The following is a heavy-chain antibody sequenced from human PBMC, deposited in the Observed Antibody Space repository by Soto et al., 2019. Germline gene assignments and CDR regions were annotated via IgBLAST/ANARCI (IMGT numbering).Heavy chain of an antibody. V-gene: IGHV1-18*01. CDR2: ISAYNGNT. J-gene: IGHJ6*02. Sequence: ASVKVSCKASGYTFTSYGDAWVRQAPGQGLEWMGWISAYNGNTNYAQKLQGRVTMTTDTSTSTAYMELRSLRSDDTAVYYCARSPDKTYYYGSGKKYSYYGMDVWGQGTKVTVSS. CDR1: GYTFTSYG. CDR3: ARSPDKTYYYGSGKKYSYYGMDV. D-gene: IGHD3-10*01.